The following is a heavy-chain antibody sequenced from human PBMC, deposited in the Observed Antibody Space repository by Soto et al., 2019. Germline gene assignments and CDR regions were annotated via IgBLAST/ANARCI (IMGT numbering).Heavy chain of an antibody. CDR3: ARGTDSSFDS. J-gene: IGHJ4*02. V-gene: IGHV6-1*01. CDR1: GDSVSSNSAA. CDR2: TYYRSKWYN. Sequence: PSQTLSLTCAISGDSVSSNSAAWNWIMQSPARGLEWLGRTYYRSKWYNDYVVSMKSRISINPDTSKNQFSLQLNSVTSEDTAVYYCARGTDSSFDSWGQGSPVTVSS. D-gene: IGHD1-1*01.